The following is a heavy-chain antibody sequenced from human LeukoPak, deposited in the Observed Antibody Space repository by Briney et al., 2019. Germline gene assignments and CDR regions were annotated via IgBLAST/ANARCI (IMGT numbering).Heavy chain of an antibody. CDR2: IHYTGST. J-gene: IGHJ4*02. CDR3: ARGSVDTAMGALDY. V-gene: IGHV4-59*01. D-gene: IGHD5-18*01. CDR1: GGSTSSYY. Sequence: SETLSLTCTVSGGSTSSYYWSWIRRSPGKGLECIGYIHYTGSTNYNPSLKSRVTISVETSKNQFSLKLKSVTAADTAVYYCARGSVDTAMGALDYWGQGTLVTVSS.